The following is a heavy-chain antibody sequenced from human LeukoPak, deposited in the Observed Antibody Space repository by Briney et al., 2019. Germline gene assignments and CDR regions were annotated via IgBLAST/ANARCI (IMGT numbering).Heavy chain of an antibody. J-gene: IGHJ4*02. CDR1: GFTFSSYA. V-gene: IGHV3-23*01. CDR2: ISGSGGST. Sequence: PGGSLRLSCVASGFTFSSYAMSWVRQAPGKGLEWVSAISGSGGSTYYADSVKGRFTISRDNSKNTLYLQMNSLRAEDTAVYYCAKVQWLVRAFDYWGQGTLVTVSS. CDR3: AKVQWLVRAFDY. D-gene: IGHD6-19*01.